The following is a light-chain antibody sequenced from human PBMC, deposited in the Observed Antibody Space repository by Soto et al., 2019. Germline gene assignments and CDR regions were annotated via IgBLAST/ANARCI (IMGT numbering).Light chain of an antibody. Sequence: QSALTQPPSASGSPGQSLTISCTGTSSDVGAYDHVSWFQQHPGRAPKFLIYEVTKRPSWVPDRFSGSKSGNTAPLTVSGLQAEDEAYYYCCSHAGSSTVFGGGTKLTVL. J-gene: IGLJ2*01. CDR2: EVT. CDR3: CSHAGSSTV. CDR1: SSDVGAYDH. V-gene: IGLV2-8*01.